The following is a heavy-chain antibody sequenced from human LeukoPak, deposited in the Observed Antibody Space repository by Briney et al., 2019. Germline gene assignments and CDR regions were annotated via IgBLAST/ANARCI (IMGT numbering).Heavy chain of an antibody. Sequence: SETLSLTCTVSGASINSHYWSWIRQPPGKGLEWIGHIFYSGSTNYKPSLKSRATISVDRSKNQFSLRLRPVTAADTAIYFCARSTRSSALRTWGQGTLVTVSS. V-gene: IGHV4-59*11. CDR2: IFYSGST. CDR3: ARSTRSSALRT. D-gene: IGHD2-15*01. J-gene: IGHJ4*02. CDR1: GASINSHY.